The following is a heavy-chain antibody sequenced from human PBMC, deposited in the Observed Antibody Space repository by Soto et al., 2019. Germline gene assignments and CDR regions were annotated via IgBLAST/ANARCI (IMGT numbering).Heavy chain of an antibody. CDR2: IWYDGNTK. CDR3: ARPLVAPVAGPYYYGMDV. V-gene: IGHV3-33*01. J-gene: IGHJ6*02. CDR1: GFTFNTYG. D-gene: IGHD6-19*01. Sequence: VGSLRLSCAASGFTFNTYGFNWVRQAPGKGLEWVAVIWYDGNTKYYADSVKGRFTISRDNLKNTLYLQMNSLTAEDTAVYYCARPLVAPVAGPYYYGMDVWGQGTTVTVSS.